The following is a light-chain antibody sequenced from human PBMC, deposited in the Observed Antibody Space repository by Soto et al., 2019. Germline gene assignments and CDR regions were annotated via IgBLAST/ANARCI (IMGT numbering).Light chain of an antibody. CDR1: STDLGGYQY. Sequence: QSALTQPPSASGSPGQSVTIPCTGTSTDLGGYQYVSWYQQHPGKAPKLIIYEVSQRPSGVPDRFSGAKSGNTASLTVSGLQAEDEDDYYCNLYAGSHNLVFGGGTKLTVL. CDR3: NLYAGSHNLV. CDR2: EVS. J-gene: IGLJ3*02. V-gene: IGLV2-8*01.